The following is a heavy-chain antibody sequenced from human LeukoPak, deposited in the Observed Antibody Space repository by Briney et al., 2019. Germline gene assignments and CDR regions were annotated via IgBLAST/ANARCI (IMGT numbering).Heavy chain of an antibody. V-gene: IGHV4-59*01. D-gene: IGHD5-12*01. CDR3: VASYGGYVLDY. Sequence: SETLSLPSTVSGGPFGSYNWNWIRQPPGQGLEWIGIVFNNGGTQHNPSLKSRVAISVDTSKNQFALKLTSVTAADTAVYYCVASYGGYVLDYWGQGALVIVSS. CDR1: GGPFGSYN. CDR2: VFNNGGT. J-gene: IGHJ4*02.